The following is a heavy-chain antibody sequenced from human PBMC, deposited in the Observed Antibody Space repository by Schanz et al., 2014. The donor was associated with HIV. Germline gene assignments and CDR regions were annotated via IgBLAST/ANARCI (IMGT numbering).Heavy chain of an antibody. CDR3: ARGLLDHDFWSGWYTHYFDY. CDR2: IWYDGSNK. Sequence: QVQLVESGGGVVQPGRSLRLSCAASGFTFSSFAMHWVRQAPGKGLGWVAVIWYDGSNKYYVDSAQGRFTISRDNSKNTLYLQMSSLRAEDTAVYYCARGLLDHDFWSGWYTHYFDYWGQGTLVTVSS. D-gene: IGHD3-3*01. J-gene: IGHJ4*02. V-gene: IGHV3-33*08. CDR1: GFTFSSFA.